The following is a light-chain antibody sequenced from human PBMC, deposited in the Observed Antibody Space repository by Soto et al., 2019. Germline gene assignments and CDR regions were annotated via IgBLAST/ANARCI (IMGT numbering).Light chain of an antibody. Sequence: DIQMTQSPSTLSASVGDRVTITCRASQSISSWLAWYQQKPGKAPKLLIYDASSLESGVPSRLSGSGSGTEFTLTISSLQPDDFATYYCQQYNSYSITFGQVTRLEIK. CDR3: QQYNSYSIT. CDR2: DAS. J-gene: IGKJ5*01. V-gene: IGKV1-5*01. CDR1: QSISSW.